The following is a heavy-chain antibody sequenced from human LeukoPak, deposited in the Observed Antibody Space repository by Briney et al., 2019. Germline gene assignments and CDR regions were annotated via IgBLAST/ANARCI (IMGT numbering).Heavy chain of an antibody. CDR1: GFTFSSYG. Sequence: PGGSLRLFCAASGFTFSSYGMHWVRQAPGKGLEWVAFIRYDGSNKYYADSVKGRFTISRDNSKNTLYLQMNSLRAEDTAVYYCAKAGSRYDFWSGYDDAFDIWGQGTMVTVSS. J-gene: IGHJ3*02. CDR3: AKAGSRYDFWSGYDDAFDI. D-gene: IGHD3-3*01. V-gene: IGHV3-30*02. CDR2: IRYDGSNK.